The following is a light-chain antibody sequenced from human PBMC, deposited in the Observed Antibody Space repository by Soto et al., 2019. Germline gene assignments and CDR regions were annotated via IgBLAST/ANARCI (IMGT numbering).Light chain of an antibody. CDR1: QIISSW. V-gene: IGKV1-5*01. J-gene: IGKJ1*01. Sequence: DIQVTQSPSTLSASVGDRVTITCRASQIISSWLAWYQQKPGKAPKLLIYDASSLESGVPSRFSGSGSGTEFTLTISSLQPDDFATYYCQQLRTFGQGTKVDTK. CDR2: DAS. CDR3: QQLRT.